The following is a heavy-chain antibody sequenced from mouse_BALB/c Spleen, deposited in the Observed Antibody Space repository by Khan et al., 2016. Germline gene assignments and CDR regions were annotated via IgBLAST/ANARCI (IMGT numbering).Heavy chain of an antibody. D-gene: IGHD2-13*01. CDR3: AKVDYFYSDGAGFAY. Sequence: QVQLQQSGPSLVQPSQSLSINCIVSGFSLTTYAVHWVRQSPGKGLEWLGVIWGGGTTVYNAAFMSRLSITKDNSKSHVFFKLNNLQSDDTAIYYCAKVDYFYSDGAGFAYWGQGSLVTV. CDR1: GFSLTTYA. CDR2: IWGGGTT. V-gene: IGHV2-5-1*01. J-gene: IGHJ3*01.